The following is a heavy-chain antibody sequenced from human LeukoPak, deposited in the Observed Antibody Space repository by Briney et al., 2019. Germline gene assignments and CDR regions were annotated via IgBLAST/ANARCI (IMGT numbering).Heavy chain of an antibody. Sequence: GGSLKLSCAASGFTFSSYSMNCVRQAPGKGLEWVSSIFSSSDYIYYADSVKGRFTISRDNAKNSLYLQMNSLRGEDTAVYYCARVSAMMYSSSWYFDYWGQGTLVTVSS. V-gene: IGHV3-21*01. D-gene: IGHD6-13*01. CDR2: IFSSSDYI. J-gene: IGHJ4*02. CDR3: ARVSAMMYSSSWYFDY. CDR1: GFTFSSYS.